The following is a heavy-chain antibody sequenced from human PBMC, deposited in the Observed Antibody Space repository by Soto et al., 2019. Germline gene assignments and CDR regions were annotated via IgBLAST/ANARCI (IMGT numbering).Heavy chain of an antibody. D-gene: IGHD1-1*01. V-gene: IGHV3-23*01. CDR3: ANPFPKTGTTFGF. J-gene: IGHJ4*02. CDR1: GFTFSNFA. Sequence: QLLESGGGFVQPGGSLRLSCVASGFTFSNFAMAWVRQAPGEGLEWVSAISGSGDDTFYADSMKGRFTISRDNSKDTLYLQINSLRAEDTAVYYCANPFPKTGTTFGFWGQGTLVTVSS. CDR2: ISGSGDDT.